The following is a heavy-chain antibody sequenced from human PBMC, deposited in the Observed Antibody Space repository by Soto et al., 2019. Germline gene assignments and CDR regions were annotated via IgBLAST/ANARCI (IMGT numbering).Heavy chain of an antibody. CDR2: IYPGDSGT. D-gene: IGHD3-9*01. J-gene: IGHJ6*02. CDR1: GYSFTSYW. Sequence: PGESLKISCKGSGYSFTSYWIGWVRQMPGKGLEWMGIIYPGDSGTRYSPSFQGQVTISADKSISTAYLQWSSLKASDTAMYYCAREGYDILTGYYKTYYYYGLDVWGQGTTVTVSS. V-gene: IGHV5-51*01. CDR3: AREGYDILTGYYKTYYYYGLDV.